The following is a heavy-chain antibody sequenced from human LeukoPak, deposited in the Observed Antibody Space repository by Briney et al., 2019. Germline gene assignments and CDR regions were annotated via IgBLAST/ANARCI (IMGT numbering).Heavy chain of an antibody. J-gene: IGHJ4*02. D-gene: IGHD2-8*01. V-gene: IGHV4-4*02. CDR2: VSLSGLT. CDR1: GGSITSTNW. CDR3: SRENGAFSPFGY. Sequence: SWTLSLTCGVSGGSITSTNWWSWGRQPPGQGLEWIGEVSLSGLTNYNPSLSSRVIMALDTSKNHLSLHLTSVTAADTAVYYCSRENGAFSPFGYWGQGYLVTVLS.